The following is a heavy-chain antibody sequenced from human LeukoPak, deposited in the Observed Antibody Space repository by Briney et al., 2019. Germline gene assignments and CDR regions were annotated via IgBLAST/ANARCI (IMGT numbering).Heavy chain of an antibody. CDR1: GFTFSNYW. J-gene: IGHJ4*02. V-gene: IGHV3-74*01. Sequence: GGSLRLSCAASGFTFSNYWMSWARQAPGKGLVWVSRINYDGSTNYADSVKGRFTISRDNARNTLYMQMNSLRAEDTAVYYCVRGCSSTSCYRFDCWGQGTLVTVSS. CDR3: VRGCSSTSCYRFDC. CDR2: INYDGST. D-gene: IGHD2-2*01.